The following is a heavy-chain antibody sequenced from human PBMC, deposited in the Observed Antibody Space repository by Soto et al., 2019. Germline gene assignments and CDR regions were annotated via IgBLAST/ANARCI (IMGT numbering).Heavy chain of an antibody. CDR3: ARPLPPYNWFDP. D-gene: IGHD2-21*01. J-gene: IGHJ5*02. CDR1: GFTFSSYS. V-gene: IGHV3-21*01. Sequence: VQLVESGGGLVKPGGSLRLSCAASGFTFSSYSMNWVRQAPGKGLEWVSSISSSSSYIYYADSVKGRFTISRDNAKNSLYLQMNSLRAEDTAVYYCARPLPPYNWFDPWGQGTLVTVSS. CDR2: ISSSSSYI.